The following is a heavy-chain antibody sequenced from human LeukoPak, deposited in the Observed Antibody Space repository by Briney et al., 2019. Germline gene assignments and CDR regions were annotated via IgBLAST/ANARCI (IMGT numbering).Heavy chain of an antibody. D-gene: IGHD2-21*02. CDR3: ARVHTLCGILWGRPGCHYMDV. J-gene: IGHJ6*03. CDR1: GYTFTGYY. V-gene: IGHV1-2*02. Sequence: ASVKVSCQASGYTFTGYYMHWVRQAPGKGLEWMGWINPNSGGTNYAQKFQGRVSMTRDTSISTAYMELSRLRSDDTAVYYCARVHTLCGILWGRPGCHYMDVWGKGTTVTISS. CDR2: INPNSGGT.